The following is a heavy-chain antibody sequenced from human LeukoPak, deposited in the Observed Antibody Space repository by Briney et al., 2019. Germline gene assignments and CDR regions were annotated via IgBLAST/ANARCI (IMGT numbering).Heavy chain of an antibody. J-gene: IGHJ4*02. CDR1: GYTFTGYY. D-gene: IGHD2-2*01. V-gene: IGHV1-2*02. CDR3: ARDYCSSTSCLFDY. CDR2: INPNSGGT. Sequence: ASVKVSCKASGYTFTGYYMHWVRQAPGQGLEWMGWINPNSGGTNYAQNFQGRVTMTRDTSINTAYMELSRLRSDDTAVYYCARDYCSSTSCLFDYWGQGTLVTVSS.